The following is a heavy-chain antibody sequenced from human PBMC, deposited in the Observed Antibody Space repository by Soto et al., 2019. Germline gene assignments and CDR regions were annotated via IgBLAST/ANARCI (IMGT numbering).Heavy chain of an antibody. CDR3: AREGLERLLNYYYGMDV. V-gene: IGHV1-3*01. CDR1: GYTFTSYA. D-gene: IGHD1-1*01. J-gene: IGHJ6*02. CDR2: INAGNGNT. Sequence: ASVKVSCKASGYTFTSYAMHWVRQAPGQRLEWMGWINAGNGNTKYSQKFQGRVTITRDTSASTAYMELSSLRSEDTAVYYCAREGLERLLNYYYGMDVWGQGTTVTVSS.